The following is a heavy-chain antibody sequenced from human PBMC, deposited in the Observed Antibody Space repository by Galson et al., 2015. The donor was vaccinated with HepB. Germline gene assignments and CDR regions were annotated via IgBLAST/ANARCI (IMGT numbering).Heavy chain of an antibody. D-gene: IGHD5-18*01. J-gene: IGHJ6*02. V-gene: IGHV1-46*01. CDR1: GYSFSTYY. CDR3: ARDRKDRAGYTNRYYYYGMDV. CDR2: VKPRDGEV. Sequence: SVKVSCKASGYSFSTYYMNWVRQAPGQGLEWMGIVKPRDGEVSYAEKFQGRVTMTTDTTTSTVYMELSGLRSEDTAVYYCARDRKDRAGYTNRYYYYGMDVWGQGTTVTVSS.